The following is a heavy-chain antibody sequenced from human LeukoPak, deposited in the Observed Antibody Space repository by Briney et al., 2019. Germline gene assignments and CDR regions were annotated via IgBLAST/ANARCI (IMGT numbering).Heavy chain of an antibody. V-gene: IGHV3-33*01. CDR2: IWYDGSKK. CDR3: ARRYYDSRGYDYYFDY. Sequence: RSLRLSCATSGFTFSNYGMHWVRQAPGKGLEWVAVIWYDGSKKYYGDSVKGRFTISRDNSKNTLYLQMNSLRAEDTAVYYCARRYYDSRGYDYYFDYWGQGTLVTVSS. J-gene: IGHJ4*02. D-gene: IGHD3-22*01. CDR1: GFTFSNYG.